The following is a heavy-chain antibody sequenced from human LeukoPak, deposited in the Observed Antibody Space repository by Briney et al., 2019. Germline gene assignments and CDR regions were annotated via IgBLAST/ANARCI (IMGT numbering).Heavy chain of an antibody. CDR1: GFTFSTYQ. D-gene: IGHD3-10*01. Sequence: GGSLRLSCAASGFTFSTYQMNWVRQAPGKGLEWVSYISSSGSTIYNVDSVKGRFTISRDNSKNTLSLQMNSLRAEDTGVYYCAKQYYYGSGTLRGMDVWGQGTTVTVSS. CDR3: AKQYYYGSGTLRGMDV. V-gene: IGHV3-48*03. CDR2: ISSSGSTI. J-gene: IGHJ6*02.